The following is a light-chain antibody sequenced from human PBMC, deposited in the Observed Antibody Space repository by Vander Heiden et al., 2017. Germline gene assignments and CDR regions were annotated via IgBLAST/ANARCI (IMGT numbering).Light chain of an antibody. CDR2: DAS. J-gene: IGKJ4*01. CDR3: QQRSNWPPLT. V-gene: IGKV3-11*01. Sequence: EIVLTHSPATLSLSPGERATLSCRASQSVSSYLAWYQQTSCQAPRLLIYDASNRATGIPARVSGSGSGTDFTLTISSLEPEDFAVYYCQQRSNWPPLTFGGGTKVEIK. CDR1: QSVSSY.